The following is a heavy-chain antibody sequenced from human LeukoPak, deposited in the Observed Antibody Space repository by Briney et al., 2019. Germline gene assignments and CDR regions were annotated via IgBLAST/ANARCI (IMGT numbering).Heavy chain of an antibody. CDR3: AREGLGGDIVVVPAARGRRGYFDY. D-gene: IGHD2-2*01. CDR1: GFTFSDYY. CDR2: ISSSGSTI. V-gene: IGHV3-11*01. Sequence: GGSLRLSCAASGFTFSDYYMSWIRQAPGKGLEWVSYISSSGSTIYYADSVKGRFTISRDNAKNSLYLQMNSLRAEDTAVYYCAREGLGGDIVVVPAARGRRGYFDYWGQGTLVTVS. J-gene: IGHJ4*02.